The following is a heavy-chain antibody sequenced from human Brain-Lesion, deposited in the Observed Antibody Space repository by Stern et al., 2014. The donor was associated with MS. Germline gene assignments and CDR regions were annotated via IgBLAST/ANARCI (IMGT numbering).Heavy chain of an antibody. Sequence: QLQLVDSGPGLVKPSQTLSLACAVSGASVGGGDWYWSWIRQPPGKGLEWLGHIYYSGTTYYKPSLKSRLIISLDTSKNQFSLNLTSVTAADTAVYYCAGAIGKYELLESFDMWGQGTMVTVSS. J-gene: IGHJ3*02. D-gene: IGHD1-1*01. V-gene: IGHV4-30-4*01. CDR3: AGAIGKYELLESFDM. CDR1: GASVGGGDWY. CDR2: IYYSGTT.